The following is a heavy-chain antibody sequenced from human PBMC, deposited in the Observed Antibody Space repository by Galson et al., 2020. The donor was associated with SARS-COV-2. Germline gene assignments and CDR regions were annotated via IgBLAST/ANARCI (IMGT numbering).Heavy chain of an antibody. V-gene: IGHV1-58*02. CDR3: AADPMYSSSWHSYYYYMDV. CDR1: GFTFTSSA. D-gene: IGHD6-13*01. Sequence: SVKVSCKASGFTFTSSAMQWVRQARGQRLEWIGWIVVGSGNTNYAQKFQERVTITRDMSTSTAYMELSSLRSEDTAVYYCAADPMYSSSWHSYYYYMDVWGKGTTVTVSS. CDR2: IVVGSGNT. J-gene: IGHJ6*03.